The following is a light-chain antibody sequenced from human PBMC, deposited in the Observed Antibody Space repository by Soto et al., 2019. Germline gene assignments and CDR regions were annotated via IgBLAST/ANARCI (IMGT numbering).Light chain of an antibody. CDR1: TSDVGGYHF. Sequence: QSVLTQPASESGSPGQSITLSCTGTTSDVGGYHFVSWYQQHPGKAPKLMIYEVTNRPSGVSDRFSGSKSGNTASLTISGLQAEDEADYYCYAYTTTSTYVFGSGTKVTVL. J-gene: IGLJ1*01. CDR3: YAYTTTSTYV. V-gene: IGLV2-14*01. CDR2: EVT.